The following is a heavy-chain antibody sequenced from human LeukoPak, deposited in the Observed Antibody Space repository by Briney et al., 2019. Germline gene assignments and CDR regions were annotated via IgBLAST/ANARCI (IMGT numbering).Heavy chain of an antibody. CDR3: ALQGPYYYGMDV. CDR2: ISWNSGSI. Sequence: GGSLRLSCAASGFTFDDYAMHWVRQAPGKGLEWVSGISWNSGSIGYADSVKGRFTISRDNAKNSLYLQMNSLRAEDTAVYYCALQGPYYYGMDVWGQGTTVTVSS. J-gene: IGHJ6*02. CDR1: GFTFDDYA. D-gene: IGHD4-11*01. V-gene: IGHV3-9*01.